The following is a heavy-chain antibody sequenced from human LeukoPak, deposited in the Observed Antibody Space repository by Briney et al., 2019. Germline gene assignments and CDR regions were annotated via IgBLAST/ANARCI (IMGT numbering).Heavy chain of an antibody. CDR1: GYTFTSYG. Sequence: GASVKVSCKASGYTFTSYGISWVRQAPGQGLAWVGWISAYNGNTNYAQKLQGRVTMTTDTSTSTAYMELRSLRSDDTAVYYCASLPSRHDAFDIWGQGTMVTVSS. J-gene: IGHJ3*02. CDR3: ASLPSRHDAFDI. V-gene: IGHV1-18*01. CDR2: ISAYNGNT.